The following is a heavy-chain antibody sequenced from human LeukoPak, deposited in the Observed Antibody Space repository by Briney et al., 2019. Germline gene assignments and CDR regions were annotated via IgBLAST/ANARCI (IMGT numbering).Heavy chain of an antibody. J-gene: IGHJ3*02. D-gene: IGHD2-8*01. V-gene: IGHV3-23*01. Sequence: LGGSLRLSCAASGFTFSTYWMSWVRQAPGKGLEWVSAISGSGGSTYYADSVKGRFTISRDNSKNTLYLQMNSLRAEDTAVYYCAKGPEASMLWDAFDIWGQGTMVTVSS. CDR3: AKGPEASMLWDAFDI. CDR1: GFTFSTYW. CDR2: ISGSGGST.